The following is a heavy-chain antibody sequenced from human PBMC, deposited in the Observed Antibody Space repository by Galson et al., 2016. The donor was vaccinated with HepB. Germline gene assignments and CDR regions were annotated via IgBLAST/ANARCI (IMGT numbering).Heavy chain of an antibody. J-gene: IGHJ6*02. CDR2: INQLGTT. D-gene: IGHD6-19*01. CDR3: ARGSYSSESLPLDV. V-gene: IGHV4-34*01. Sequence: SETLSLTCIVRGGSFSGYFWNWIRQPPGKGLEWIGEINQLGTTKYNPSLNNRVSISLDTSQSQVSLKLTPVTGADAAVYFCARGSYSSESLPLDVWGQGTTVAASS. CDR1: GGSFSGYF.